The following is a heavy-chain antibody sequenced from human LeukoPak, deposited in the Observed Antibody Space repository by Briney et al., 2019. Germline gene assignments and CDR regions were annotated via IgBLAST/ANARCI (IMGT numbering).Heavy chain of an antibody. CDR3: GRVGGRSKAAKGDAFDI. J-gene: IGHJ3*02. CDR1: GFTFNTYS. Sequence: GGSLRLSCAASGFTFNTYSMYWVRQAPGKGLEWVSYISSSSSTIYYADSVKGRFTISRDNAKNSLYLQVNSLRAEDTAVYYCGRVGGRSKAAKGDAFDIWGQGTMVVVSS. CDR2: ISSSSSTI. D-gene: IGHD6-6*01. V-gene: IGHV3-48*01.